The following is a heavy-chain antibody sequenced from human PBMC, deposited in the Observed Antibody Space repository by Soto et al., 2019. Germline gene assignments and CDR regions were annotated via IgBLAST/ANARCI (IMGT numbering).Heavy chain of an antibody. CDR3: ARDVSGWTYPWFFDL. Sequence: QGQLVQSGAEVKKPGASVNVSCKASGYTSSIYGISWVRQAPGQGLVWMAWISGYNGNIKYAQEFQGRVPGATDTTTTGAYMALRSLRSDDTAVYYCARDVSGWTYPWFFDLWGRGTLVTVSS. CDR1: GYTSSIYG. V-gene: IGHV1-18*04. J-gene: IGHJ2*01. D-gene: IGHD6-25*01. CDR2: ISGYNGNI.